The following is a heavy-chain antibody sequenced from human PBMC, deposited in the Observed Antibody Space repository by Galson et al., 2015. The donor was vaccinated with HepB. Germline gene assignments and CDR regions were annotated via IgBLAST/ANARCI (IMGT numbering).Heavy chain of an antibody. CDR3: AKNSGQRIGSSIYYFDY. Sequence: SLRLSCAASGFTFSNYGMHWVRQAPGKGLEWVALISFDGDKKSYAQSVRGRFTISRDDSQNTLYLQMSSLRAEDRALYYCAKNSGQRIGSSIYYFDYWGPGTLVTVSS. D-gene: IGHD2/OR15-2a*01. J-gene: IGHJ4*02. CDR1: GFTFSNYG. CDR2: ISFDGDKK. V-gene: IGHV3-30*18.